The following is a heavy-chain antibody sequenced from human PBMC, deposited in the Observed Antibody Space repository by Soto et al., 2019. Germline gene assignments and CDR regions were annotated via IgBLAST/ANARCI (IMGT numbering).Heavy chain of an antibody. V-gene: IGHV4-59*08. CDR1: GGPISGFY. D-gene: IGHD3-16*01. CDR3: ARQNGGTVDLHYHLDV. J-gene: IGHJ6*04. CDR2: LSSSGGT. Sequence: QVQLQESGPGLVKPSETLYLSCVVSGGPISGFYWSWIRQPPGKGLEWIGCLSSSGGTNYNPSLESRVAISVDTSKNLGSLKATSVTATDTAMYYCARQNGGTVDLHYHLDVWGTGTTVTVSP.